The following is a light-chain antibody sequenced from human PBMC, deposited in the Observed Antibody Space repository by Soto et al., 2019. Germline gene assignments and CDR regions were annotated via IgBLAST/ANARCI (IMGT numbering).Light chain of an antibody. J-gene: IGKJ4*01. V-gene: IGKV3-11*01. CDR2: DAS. CDR3: QQRSNWPPL. Sequence: EIVLTQSPATLSLSPGERATLSCRASQSVSSYLAWYQQKPGQAPRLLIYDASNRATGIPARFSGSGSGTDFTLTISSLEPEDLAVYYCQQRSNWPPLFGGGTKVEIK. CDR1: QSVSSY.